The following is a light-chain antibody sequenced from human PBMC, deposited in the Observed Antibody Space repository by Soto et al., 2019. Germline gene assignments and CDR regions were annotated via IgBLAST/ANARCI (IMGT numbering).Light chain of an antibody. CDR1: QSVSSN. CDR3: HQYNNWPPGT. J-gene: IGKJ2*02. CDR2: GAS. Sequence: EIVMTQSPATLSVSPGERATLSCRASQSVSSNLAWYQQKPGQAPSLLIFGASARATGIPARFSGSGSGTEFTLTISSLQSEDFAVYYCHQYNNWPPGTFGQGTKLEIK. V-gene: IGKV3-15*01.